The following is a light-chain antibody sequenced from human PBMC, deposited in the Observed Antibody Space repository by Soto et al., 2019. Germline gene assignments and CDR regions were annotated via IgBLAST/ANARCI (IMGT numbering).Light chain of an antibody. CDR2: GNN. CDR1: SSNIGAGYD. V-gene: IGLV1-40*01. J-gene: IGLJ2*01. Sequence: QSVLTQPPSVSGAPGQRVTISCSGGSSNIGAGYDVHWYRQLPETAPKLLIYGNNIRPSGVPDRFSGSKSGTSASLTITGLQADDEAGYYCGSHAGDSNVVFGGGTKLTVL. CDR3: GSHAGDSNVV.